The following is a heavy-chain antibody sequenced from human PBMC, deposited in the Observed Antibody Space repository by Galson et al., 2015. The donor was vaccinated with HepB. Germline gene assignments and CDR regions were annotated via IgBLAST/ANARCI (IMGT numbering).Heavy chain of an antibody. CDR1: GFTFTNYA. V-gene: IGHV3-30*04. CDR2: TSYDEMYK. CDR3: AREPRTRRYYYDSSTYGPVDY. J-gene: IGHJ4*02. Sequence: SLRLSCAASGFTFTNYAMHWVRQAPGKGLEWVAVTSYDEMYKYYTDSVRGRFTISRDNSKNTLYQQMNSLRTEDTAVYYCAREPRTRRYYYDSSTYGPVDYWGQGSLVTVSS. D-gene: IGHD3-22*01.